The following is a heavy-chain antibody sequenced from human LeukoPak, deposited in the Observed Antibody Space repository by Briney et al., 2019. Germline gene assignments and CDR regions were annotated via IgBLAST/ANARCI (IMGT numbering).Heavy chain of an antibody. CDR2: ISSTSHYI. CDR3: ASLCGGNLDTDY. J-gene: IGHJ4*02. CDR1: GFTFSDYT. D-gene: IGHD4-23*01. V-gene: IGHV3-21*01. Sequence: GGSLRLSCAASGFTFSDYTMNWVRQAPGKGLEWVSSISSTSHYIYYADSVKGRFTISRDNAKNSLYLQMNSLRAEDTAVYYCASLCGGNLDTDYWGQGTLVTVSS.